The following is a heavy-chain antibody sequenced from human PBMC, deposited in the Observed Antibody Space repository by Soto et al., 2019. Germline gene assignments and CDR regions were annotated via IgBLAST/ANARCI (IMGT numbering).Heavy chain of an antibody. V-gene: IGHV3-30-3*01. Sequence: PGGSLRLSCAASRFTFTSCAMHWVRQAPGKGLEWLAVISYDGSYKFYADSVKGRFIISRDNSKNTLYLQMNSLRAEDTAVYYFAGLDFIPLMVRGVGGGDAFDIWGQGTMVTVSS. CDR1: RFTFTSCA. CDR2: ISYDGSYK. CDR3: AGLDFIPLMVRGVGGGDAFDI. D-gene: IGHD3-10*01. J-gene: IGHJ3*02.